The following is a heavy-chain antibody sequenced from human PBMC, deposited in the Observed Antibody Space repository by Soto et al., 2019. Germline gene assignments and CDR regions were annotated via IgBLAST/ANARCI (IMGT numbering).Heavy chain of an antibody. CDR3: ARLEGLATISYYFDF. J-gene: IGHJ4*02. Sequence: SETLSLTCAVYGGSLSNYYWSWIRQPPGKGLEWIGEINHGGSASYNPSLKSRVTISLDTSKNQFSLKLSSVTAADTAVYYRARLEGLATISYYFDFWGPGALVTVSS. D-gene: IGHD5-12*01. V-gene: IGHV4-34*01. CDR2: INHGGSA. CDR1: GGSLSNYY.